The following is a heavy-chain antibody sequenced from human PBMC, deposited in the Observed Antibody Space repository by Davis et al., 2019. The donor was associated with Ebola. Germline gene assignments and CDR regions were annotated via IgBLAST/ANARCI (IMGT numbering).Heavy chain of an antibody. CDR3: ASKPHGYNYGGHLY. Sequence: SETLSLTCTVSGGSISTFSYYWDWIRQPPGKGLEWIGSIYYSGNTYYNPSLKGRVTISVDTSKNQFSLKVNSVTAADTAVYYCASKPHGYNYGGHLYWGQGTLVTVYS. CDR1: GGSISTFSYY. J-gene: IGHJ4*02. CDR2: IYYSGNT. D-gene: IGHD5-24*01. V-gene: IGHV4-39*01.